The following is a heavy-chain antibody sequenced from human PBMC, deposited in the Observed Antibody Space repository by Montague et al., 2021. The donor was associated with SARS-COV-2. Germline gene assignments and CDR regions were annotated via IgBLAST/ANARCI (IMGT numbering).Heavy chain of an antibody. CDR1: GFTFSSYA. CDR3: ARAAQKQYVLLWFGELLHDAFDI. Sequence: SLRLSCAASGFTFSSYAMHWVRQAPGTGLEWVAVISYDGSNKYYADSVKGRFTISRDNSKNTLYLQMNSLRAEDTAVYYCARAAQKQYVLLWFGELLHDAFDIWGQGIMVTVSS. V-gene: IGHV3-30-3*01. D-gene: IGHD3-10*01. J-gene: IGHJ3*02. CDR2: ISYDGSNK.